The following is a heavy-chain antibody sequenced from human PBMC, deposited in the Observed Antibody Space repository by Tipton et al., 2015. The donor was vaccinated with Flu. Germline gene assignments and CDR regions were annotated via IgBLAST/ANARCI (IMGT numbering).Heavy chain of an antibody. Sequence: TLSLTCAISGDSVSSNSAAWSWIRQSPSRGLEWLGRTFYRSAWHNNSAVSVKSRITINADTSKNQFSLQLSSVTPEDTAVYYCGRDMGSSGYAHAFDYWGQGFLVTVSS. J-gene: IGHJ4*02. V-gene: IGHV6-1*01. D-gene: IGHD3-22*01. CDR3: GRDMGSSGYAHAFDY. CDR2: TFYRSAWHN. CDR1: GDSVSSNSAA.